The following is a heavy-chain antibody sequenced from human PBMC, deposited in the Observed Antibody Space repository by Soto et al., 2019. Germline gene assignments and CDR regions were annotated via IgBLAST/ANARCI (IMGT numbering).Heavy chain of an antibody. CDR3: ARELRYFDWLLYNWFDP. CDR2: IYYSGST. J-gene: IGHJ5*02. Sequence: SETLSLTCTVSGGSISSYYWSWIRQPPGKGLEWIGYIYYSGSTNYNPSLKSRVTISVDTSKNQFSLKLSSVTAADTAVYYCARELRYFDWLLYNWFDPWGQGTLVTVSS. CDR1: GGSISSYY. D-gene: IGHD3-9*01. V-gene: IGHV4-59*01.